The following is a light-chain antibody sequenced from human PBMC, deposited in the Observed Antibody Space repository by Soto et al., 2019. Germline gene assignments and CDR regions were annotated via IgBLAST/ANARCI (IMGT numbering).Light chain of an antibody. CDR2: AAS. Sequence: AIRMTLSPSSFSASTGDRVTSTCRASQGISSYLAWYQQKPGKAPKLLIYAASTLQSGVPSRFSGSGSGTDFTLTISCLQSEDFATYYCQQYYSYPRTFGPGTKVDIK. V-gene: IGKV1-8*01. J-gene: IGKJ3*01. CDR1: QGISSY. CDR3: QQYYSYPRT.